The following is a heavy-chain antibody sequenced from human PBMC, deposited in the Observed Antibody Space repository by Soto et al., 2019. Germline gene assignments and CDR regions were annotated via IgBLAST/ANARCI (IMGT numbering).Heavy chain of an antibody. D-gene: IGHD5-12*01. CDR1: GYPFSNYD. CDR3: ATSYDWGLDP. V-gene: IGHV1-18*04. Sequence: QIQLVQTGGEVKKPGASVRVSCEAYGYPFSNYDISWIRQAPGQGLEWMGWIKPHNGNKDYAQKFQGRVTMTTYTSSNTAYIALWMLRSDDKAVYYCATSYDWGLDPWGQGTL. CDR2: IKPHNGNK. J-gene: IGHJ5*02.